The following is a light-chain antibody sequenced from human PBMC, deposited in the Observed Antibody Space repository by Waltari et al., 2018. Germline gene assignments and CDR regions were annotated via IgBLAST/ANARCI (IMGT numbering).Light chain of an antibody. J-gene: IGLJ1*01. Sequence: QSVLTQPPSASGTPGQRVTISCSGSSSNIGSNTVNWYQQLPGTAPKLLILSNNQRPPGVPVRIPGSKSGTSASLAISGLQSEDEADYYCAAWDDSLNGLYVFGTGTKVTVL. CDR2: SNN. CDR1: SSNIGSNT. V-gene: IGLV1-44*01. CDR3: AAWDDSLNGLYV.